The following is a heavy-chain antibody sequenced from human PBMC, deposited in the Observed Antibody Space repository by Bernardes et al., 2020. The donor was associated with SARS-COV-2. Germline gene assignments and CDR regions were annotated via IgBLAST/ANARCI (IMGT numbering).Heavy chain of an antibody. Sequence: GSLRLSCAGSGFTFSSYSMNWVRQAPGKGLEWVSSIGRSNTYIYYADSVKGRFTISRDNAKNSLSLQMNSLSAEDTALYYCVRSTIVPAAMWGFYYGMDVWGQGTTVTVSS. CDR2: IGRSNTYI. J-gene: IGHJ6*02. CDR1: GFTFSSYS. D-gene: IGHD2-2*01. V-gene: IGHV3-21*06. CDR3: VRSTIVPAAMWGFYYGMDV.